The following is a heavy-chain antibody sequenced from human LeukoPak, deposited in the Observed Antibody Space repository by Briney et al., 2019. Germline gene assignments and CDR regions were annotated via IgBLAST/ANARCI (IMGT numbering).Heavy chain of an antibody. CDR3: ARDPIAVMGGGSFDY. V-gene: IGHV3-21*01. J-gene: IGHJ4*02. Sequence: GGSLRLSCAASGFTFSLYSMNWVRQAPGKGLQWVSSISDSGAKTYYLDSVKGRATTSRDNAKNSSYLEMNSLVAEDTAVYYCARDPIAVMGGGSFDYWGQGILVTVSS. D-gene: IGHD6-19*01. CDR1: GFTFSLYS. CDR2: ISDSGAKT.